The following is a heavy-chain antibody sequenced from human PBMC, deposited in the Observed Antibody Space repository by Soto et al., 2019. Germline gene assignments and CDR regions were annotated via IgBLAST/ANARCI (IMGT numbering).Heavy chain of an antibody. Sequence: QVRLQQWGAGLLKPSETLPLTCAIYGGSFSDYYWSWIRQPPGKGLEWIGEINHSGSTNYNPSLKGRVTLPVGASKPQFCLKLNSVTAAATAVYYCAREVPSRYFDLWGRGTPVTVSS. J-gene: IGHJ2*01. V-gene: IGHV4-34*01. CDR2: INHSGST. D-gene: IGHD3-10*01. CDR3: AREVPSRYFDL. CDR1: GGSFSDYY.